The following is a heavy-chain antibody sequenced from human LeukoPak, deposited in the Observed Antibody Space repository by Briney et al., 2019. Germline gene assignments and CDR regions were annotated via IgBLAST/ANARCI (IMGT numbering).Heavy chain of an antibody. CDR3: TRVGIDYYDSSGYYYLYYFDY. Sequence: QSGGSLRLSCTASGFTFGDYAMSWVRQAPGKGLEWVGFIRSKAYGGTTEYAASVKSRFTISRDDSKSIAYLQMNSLKTEDTAVYYCTRVGIDYYDSSGYYYLYYFDYWGQGTLVTVSS. CDR1: GFTFGDYA. CDR2: IRSKAYGGTT. V-gene: IGHV3-49*04. J-gene: IGHJ4*02. D-gene: IGHD3-22*01.